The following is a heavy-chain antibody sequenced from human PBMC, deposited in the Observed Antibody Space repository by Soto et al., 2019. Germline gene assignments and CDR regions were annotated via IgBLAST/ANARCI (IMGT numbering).Heavy chain of an antibody. J-gene: IGHJ5*02. D-gene: IGHD5-18*01. Sequence: PSEPLSLTCAVSVGSVSSCGYSWSWILQPPGKGLEWIGYIYHSGSTYYNPSLKSRVTISVDRSKNQFSLKLSSVTAADTAVYYCARALAMDPFNWFDPWGQGTLVTVSS. V-gene: IGHV4-30-2*01. CDR3: ARALAMDPFNWFDP. CDR2: IYHSGST. CDR1: VGSVSSCGYS.